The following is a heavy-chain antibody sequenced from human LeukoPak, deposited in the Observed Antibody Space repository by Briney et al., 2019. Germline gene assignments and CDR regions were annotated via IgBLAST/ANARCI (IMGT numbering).Heavy chain of an antibody. CDR2: NNSDLTKT. D-gene: IGHD4-23*01. V-gene: IGHV3-74*01. CDR1: GFTLSNSW. J-gene: IGHJ3*02. Sequence: PGGSLRLSCAASGFTLSNSWIHWVRQAPGKGLVWVSGNNSDLTKTIYAVSVKGRFTSYRDNAKNPLYLQMNSLRADDTAVYYCAREYGGNRRASDIWGQGTMVTVSS. CDR3: AREYGGNRRASDI.